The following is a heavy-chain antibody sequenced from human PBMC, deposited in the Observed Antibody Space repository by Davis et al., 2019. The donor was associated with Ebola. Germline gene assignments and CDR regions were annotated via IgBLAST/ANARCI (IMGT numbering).Heavy chain of an antibody. CDR2: ISGDGGST. J-gene: IGHJ4*02. CDR1: GFTFDDYA. V-gene: IGHV3-43*02. D-gene: IGHD3-22*01. CDR3: ARDDVSYYDSSGYFY. Sequence: PGGSLRLSCAASGFTFDDYAMHWVRQAPGKGLEWVSLISGDGGSTYYADSVKGRFTISRDNSKNSLYLQMNSLRAEDTAVYYCARDDVSYYDSSGYFYWGQGTLVTVSS.